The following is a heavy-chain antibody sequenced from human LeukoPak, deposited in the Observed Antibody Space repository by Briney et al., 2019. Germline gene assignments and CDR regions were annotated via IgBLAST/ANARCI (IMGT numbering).Heavy chain of an antibody. D-gene: IGHD5-24*01. CDR1: GYTFTSYY. J-gene: IGHJ4*02. CDR2: INPSGGST. Sequence: GASVKVSCKASGYTFTSYYMHWVRQAPGQGLEWMGIINPSGGSTSYAQKFQGRVTMTRDTSTSTVYMELSSLRSEDTAVYYCARDPNYPVPFYYFDYWGQGTLVTVSS. V-gene: IGHV1-46*01. CDR3: ARDPNYPVPFYYFDY.